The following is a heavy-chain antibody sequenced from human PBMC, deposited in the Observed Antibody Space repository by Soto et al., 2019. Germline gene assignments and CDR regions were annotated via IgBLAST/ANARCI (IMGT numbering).Heavy chain of an antibody. CDR3: TKASSDRHHMDV. CDR1: GFTFSNFV. J-gene: IGHJ6*02. CDR2: ITSTGGDT. V-gene: IGHV3-23*01. Sequence: ESGGGLVQPGGSLRLSCATSGFTFSNFVMRWVRQTPGKGLEWVSTITSTGGDTYYTDSVKGRFTISRDNSKNTLYLQMSSLRAEDTALYYCTKASSDRHHMDVWGQGTTVTVSS.